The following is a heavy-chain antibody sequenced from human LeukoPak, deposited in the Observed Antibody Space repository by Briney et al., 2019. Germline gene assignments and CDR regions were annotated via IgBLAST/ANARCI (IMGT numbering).Heavy chain of an antibody. Sequence: GGSLRLSCAASGFTFSSYEMNWVRQAPGKGLEWVSYISSRGSTIYYADSVKGRVTISRDNAKNSLYLQMNSLRAEDTAVYYCARDTSYPHPYYMDVWGKGTTVTVSS. D-gene: IGHD3-16*02. CDR1: GFTFSSYE. CDR2: ISSRGSTI. CDR3: ARDTSYPHPYYMDV. J-gene: IGHJ6*03. V-gene: IGHV3-48*03.